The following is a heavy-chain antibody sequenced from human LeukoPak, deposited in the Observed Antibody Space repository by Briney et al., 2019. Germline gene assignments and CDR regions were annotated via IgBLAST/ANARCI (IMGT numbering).Heavy chain of an antibody. CDR3: ASPPFGYSNYVGY. J-gene: IGHJ4*02. CDR1: GYSFTGYW. CDR2: IYPGDSDT. D-gene: IGHD4-11*01. V-gene: IGHV5-51*01. Sequence: GESLKISCKGSGYSFTGYWIGWVRQMPGKGLEWMGIIYPGDSDTRYSPSFQGQVTISADKSISTAYLQWSSLKASDTAMYYCASPPFGYSNYVGYWGQGTLVTVSS.